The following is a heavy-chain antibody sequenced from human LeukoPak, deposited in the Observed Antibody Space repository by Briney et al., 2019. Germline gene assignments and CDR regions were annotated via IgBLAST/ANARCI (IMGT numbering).Heavy chain of an antibody. Sequence: ASVKVSCKASGGTFSSYAISWVRQAPGQGLEWMGRIIPILGIANYAQKFQGRVTITADKSPSTAYMELSSLRSEDTAVYYCARMILLLGDVLTVPPRGFDYWGQGTLVTVSS. V-gene: IGHV1-69*04. CDR1: GGTFSSYA. J-gene: IGHJ4*02. CDR3: ARMILLLGDVLTVPPRGFDY. CDR2: IIPILGIA. D-gene: IGHD3-9*01.